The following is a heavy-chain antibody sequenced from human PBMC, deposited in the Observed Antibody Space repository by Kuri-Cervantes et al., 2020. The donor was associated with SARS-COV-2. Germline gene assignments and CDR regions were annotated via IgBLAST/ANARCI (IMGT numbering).Heavy chain of an antibody. Sequence: GESLKISCAASGFTFSSYGMHWVRQAPGKGLEWVAVISYDGSNKYYADSVKGRFTISRDNSKNTLYLQMNSLRAEDTAVYHCAKSDSSSTNYYYYYGMDVWGQGTTVTVSS. CDR1: GFTFSSYG. CDR2: ISYDGSNK. CDR3: AKSDSSSTNYYYYYGMDV. V-gene: IGHV3-30*18. D-gene: IGHD6-6*01. J-gene: IGHJ6*02.